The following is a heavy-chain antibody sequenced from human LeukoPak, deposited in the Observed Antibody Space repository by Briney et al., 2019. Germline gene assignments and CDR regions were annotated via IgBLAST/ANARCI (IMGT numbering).Heavy chain of an antibody. CDR2: IIPIFGTA. CDR1: GGTFSSYA. D-gene: IGHD2-15*01. CDR3: ARDSEEYCSGGSCSEYYYYYYMDV. V-gene: IGHV1-69*05. J-gene: IGHJ6*03. Sequence: ASVKVSCKASGGTFSSYAISWVRQAPGQGLEWMGGIIPIFGTANYAQKFQGRVTITTDESTSTAYMELSSLRSEDTAVYYCARDSEEYCSGGSCSEYYYYYYMDVWGKGTTVTVSS.